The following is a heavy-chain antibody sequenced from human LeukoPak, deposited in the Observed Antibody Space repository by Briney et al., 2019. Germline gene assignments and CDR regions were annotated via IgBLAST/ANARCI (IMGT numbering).Heavy chain of an antibody. CDR1: GFTFSSYG. Sequence: GGSLRLSCAASGFTFSSYGMHWVRQAPGKGLEWVAVIWYGGSNKYYADSVKGRFTISRDNSKNTLYLQMNSLRAEDTAVYYCAKAERSGIAAPDDAFDIWGQGTMVTVSP. D-gene: IGHD6-13*01. V-gene: IGHV3-30*02. J-gene: IGHJ3*02. CDR3: AKAERSGIAAPDDAFDI. CDR2: IWYGGSNK.